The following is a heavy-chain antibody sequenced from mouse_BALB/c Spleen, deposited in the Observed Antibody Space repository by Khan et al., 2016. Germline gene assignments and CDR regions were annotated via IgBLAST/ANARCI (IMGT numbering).Heavy chain of an antibody. CDR1: GYSITSGYY. V-gene: IGHV3-6*02. CDR3: ARAGYFDY. Sequence: VQLKESGPGLVKPSQSLSLTCSVTGYSITSGYYWNWIRQFPGNKLEWMGYISYDGSNNYNPSLKNRISITRDTFKNQFFLKLNSVTTEDTATYYCARAGYFDYWGQGTTLTVSS. J-gene: IGHJ2*01. CDR2: ISYDGSN.